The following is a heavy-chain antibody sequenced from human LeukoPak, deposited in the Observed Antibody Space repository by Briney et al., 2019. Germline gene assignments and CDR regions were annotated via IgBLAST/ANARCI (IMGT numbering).Heavy chain of an antibody. CDR3: ARSRGYSYGY. D-gene: IGHD5-18*01. Sequence: SETLSLTCTVSGGSISSYYWGWIRQPPGKGLEWIGSIYYSGSTYYNPSLKSRVTISVDTSKNQFSLKLSSVTAADTAVYYCARSRGYSYGYWGQGTLVTVSS. CDR2: IYYSGST. J-gene: IGHJ4*02. CDR1: GGSISSYY. V-gene: IGHV4-39*07.